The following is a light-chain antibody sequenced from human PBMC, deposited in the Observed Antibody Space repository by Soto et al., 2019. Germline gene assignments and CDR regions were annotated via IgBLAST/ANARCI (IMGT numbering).Light chain of an antibody. CDR2: EVS. J-gene: IGLJ3*02. CDR1: STDVGGYNY. Sequence: QSVLTQPDSGSGSPGQSIALSCTGTSTDVGGYNYVSWYQHHPGKAPKLMIYEVSNRTSGVSNRFSGAKSGNTASLTISGLQAEDEDDYYCSSYTSDSTLVFGGGTKHTVL. V-gene: IGLV2-14*01. CDR3: SSYTSDSTLV.